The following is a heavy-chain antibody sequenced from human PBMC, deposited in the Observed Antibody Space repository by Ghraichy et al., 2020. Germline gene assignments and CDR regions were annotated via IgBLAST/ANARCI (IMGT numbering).Heavy chain of an antibody. J-gene: IGHJ4*02. CDR1: GFTFSSYA. CDR2: ISGSGGST. D-gene: IGHD6-13*01. Sequence: LTCAASGFTFSSYAMSWVRQAPGKGLEWVSAISGSGGSTYYADSVKGRFTISRDNSKNTLYLQMNSLRAEDTAVYYCAKSRSTYGIAAAGTQPGYWGQGTLVTVSS. CDR3: AKSRSTYGIAAAGTQPGY. V-gene: IGHV3-23*01.